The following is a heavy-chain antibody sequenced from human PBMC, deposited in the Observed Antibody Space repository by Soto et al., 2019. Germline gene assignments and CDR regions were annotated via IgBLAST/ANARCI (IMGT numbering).Heavy chain of an antibody. Sequence: EVQLVESEGGLVQPGGSLRLSCAASGFTFSSYSMNWVRQAPGKGLEWVSYISSSSSTIYYADSVKGRFTISRDNAKNSLYLQMNSLRDEDTAVYYCARAYDFWSGYGYGMDVWGQGTTVTVSS. J-gene: IGHJ6*02. V-gene: IGHV3-48*02. CDR3: ARAYDFWSGYGYGMDV. D-gene: IGHD3-3*01. CDR1: GFTFSSYS. CDR2: ISSSSSTI.